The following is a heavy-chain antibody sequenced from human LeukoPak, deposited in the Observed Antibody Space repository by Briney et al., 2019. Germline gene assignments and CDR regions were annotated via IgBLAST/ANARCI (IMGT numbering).Heavy chain of an antibody. Sequence: GGSLRLSCAASGFTFSDYWMSWGRQAPGKGLEWVANIQEDGKKENYVDSVRGRFTISRDNAKNSIYLQMNSLRVEDTSVYYCAKDIVGGGDDYWGQGTLVIVSS. J-gene: IGHJ4*02. D-gene: IGHD2-21*02. V-gene: IGHV3-7*01. CDR1: GFTFSDYW. CDR3: AKDIVGGGDDY. CDR2: IQEDGKKE.